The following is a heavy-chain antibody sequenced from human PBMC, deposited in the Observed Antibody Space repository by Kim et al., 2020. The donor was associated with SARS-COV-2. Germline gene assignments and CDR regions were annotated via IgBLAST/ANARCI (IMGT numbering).Heavy chain of an antibody. CDR3: ARDQGGLDV. J-gene: IGHJ6*02. V-gene: IGHV1-2*02. Sequence: GATNSAQKIQDRITLTRDTSISTGYMELNRLTSDDTAVYYCARDQGGLDVWGQGTTVTVSS. CDR2: GAT.